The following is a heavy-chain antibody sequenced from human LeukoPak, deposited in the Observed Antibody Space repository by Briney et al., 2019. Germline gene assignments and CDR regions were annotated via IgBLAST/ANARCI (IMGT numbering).Heavy chain of an antibody. V-gene: IGHV3-9*01. CDR1: GFTFDDYA. Sequence: GGSLRLSCAASGFTFDDYAMHWVRQAPGKGLEWVSGISWNSGTIGYADSVKGRFTISRDNANNFLYLQMNSLRAEDTALYYCARAYKDRSLAGKKEFFQHWGQGTLVTVSS. CDR3: ARAYKDRSLAGKKEFFQH. CDR2: ISWNSGTI. J-gene: IGHJ1*01. D-gene: IGHD6-19*01.